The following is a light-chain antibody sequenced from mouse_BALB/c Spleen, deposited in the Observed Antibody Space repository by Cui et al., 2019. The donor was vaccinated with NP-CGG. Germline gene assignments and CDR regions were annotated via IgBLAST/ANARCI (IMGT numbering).Light chain of an antibody. V-gene: IGLV1*01. CDR1: TGAVSTSNY. J-gene: IGLJ1*01. Sequence: QAVVTQESALTTSPGETVTLTCRSSTGAVSTSNYANLVQEKPYHLFTGLIGGTNNRAPGVPARFSGSLIGDKAALTITGAQTEDETIYFCALWYSNHWVFGGGTKLTVL. CDR2: GTN. CDR3: ALWYSNHWV.